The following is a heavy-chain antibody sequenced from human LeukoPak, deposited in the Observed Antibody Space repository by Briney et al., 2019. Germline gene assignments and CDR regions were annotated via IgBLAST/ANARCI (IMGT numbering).Heavy chain of an antibody. Sequence: GGSLRLSCAASGFSLSTYWMSWVRQTPEKGLEFVANIDQGGSVRNYMDSLKGRCTISRDNAKKSLYLEINSLRADDTAVYYCARDPESSSFDLWGRGALVTVSS. V-gene: IGHV3-7*01. J-gene: IGHJ4*02. CDR1: GFSLSTYW. CDR3: ARDPESSSFDL. D-gene: IGHD6-13*01. CDR2: IDQGGSVR.